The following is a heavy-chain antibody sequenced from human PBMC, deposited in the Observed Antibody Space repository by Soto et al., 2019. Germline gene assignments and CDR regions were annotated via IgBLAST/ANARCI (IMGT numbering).Heavy chain of an antibody. CDR1: GHTFSGYY. V-gene: IGHV1-2*02. J-gene: IGHJ4*02. Sequence: ASVKVSCKASGHTFSGYYVHWVRQAPVQGLEWMGWVNPNSGGTHYAQKFQGRVSMTRDTSLSVVYMELRSLRRDDMAVYFCASDYVGGDLTVKTGEFGRFWGQGTLVTVSS. CDR2: VNPNSGGT. D-gene: IGHD1-26*01. CDR3: ASDYVGGDLTVKTGEFGRF.